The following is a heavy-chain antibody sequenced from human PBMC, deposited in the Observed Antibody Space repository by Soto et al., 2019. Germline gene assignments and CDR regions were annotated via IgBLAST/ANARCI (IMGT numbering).Heavy chain of an antibody. Sequence: GGSLRLSCAASGFTFSSYAMSWVRQAPGKGLEWVSAISGSGGSTYYADSVKGRFTISRDNSKNTLYLQMNSLRAEDTAVYYCAKESAVGVTMIVVAPYGMDVWGQGTTVTVSS. D-gene: IGHD3-22*01. CDR2: ISGSGGST. CDR3: AKESAVGVTMIVVAPYGMDV. V-gene: IGHV3-23*01. CDR1: GFTFSSYA. J-gene: IGHJ6*02.